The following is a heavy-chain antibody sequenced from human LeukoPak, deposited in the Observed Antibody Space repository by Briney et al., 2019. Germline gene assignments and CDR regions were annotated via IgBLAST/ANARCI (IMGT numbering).Heavy chain of an antibody. J-gene: IGHJ4*02. CDR1: GLTFSSFA. CDR2: ISYVARET. V-gene: IGHV3-30*04. Sequence: PGGSLRLSCAASGLTFSSFAMHWVRQAPGKGLEWVAFISYVARETYYADSVKGRFTISRDNSKDMVYLQMNSLTTADTAVYYCARSYSLPEYWGQGTLVTVSS. CDR3: ARSYSLPEY. D-gene: IGHD1-26*01.